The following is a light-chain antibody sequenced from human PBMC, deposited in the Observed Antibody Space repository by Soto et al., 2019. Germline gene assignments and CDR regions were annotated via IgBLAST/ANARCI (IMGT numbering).Light chain of an antibody. J-gene: IGLJ2*01. CDR2: LNNDGSH. V-gene: IGLV4-69*01. CDR3: QTWGTGFQF. Sequence: QLVLTQSPSASASLGASVKLTCTLSSGHSSYAIAWHQKQPGKGPRYLMDLNNDGSHTKGDGIPDRFSGSSSGADRFLIISSLQSEDEADYYCQTWGTGFQFFGGGTNLTVL. CDR1: SGHSSYA.